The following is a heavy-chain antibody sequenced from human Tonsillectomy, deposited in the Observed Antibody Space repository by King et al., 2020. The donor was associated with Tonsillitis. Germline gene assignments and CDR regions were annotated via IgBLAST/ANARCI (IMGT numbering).Heavy chain of an antibody. CDR1: GFSFSSYG. D-gene: IGHD6-19*01. V-gene: IGHV3-33*05. Sequence: VQLVESGGGVVQPGRSLSLSCAASGFSFSSYGMHWVRQAPGKGLEWVAVISFDGSRKNYADSVKGRFTIFRDGSKNTLFLQMNSLRADDTAVYYCARERLYSSGWGIDHWGQGTLLSFSS. J-gene: IGHJ4*02. CDR2: ISFDGSRK. CDR3: ARERLYSSGWGIDH.